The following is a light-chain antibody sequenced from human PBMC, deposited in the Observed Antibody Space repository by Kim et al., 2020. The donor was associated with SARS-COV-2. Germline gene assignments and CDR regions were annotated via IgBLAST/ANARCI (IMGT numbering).Light chain of an antibody. CDR1: QNIGRY. V-gene: IGKV3-11*01. Sequence: EIVLKQSPATLSFSPGDRAILSCRASQNIGRYLAWYQQRPGQAPRLLIYEVFNRAAGVPARFSGNGSETDFTLTITSLEPDDFAVYYCHHRANWPALTFGGGTKVDIK. J-gene: IGKJ4*01. CDR3: HHRANWPALT. CDR2: EVF.